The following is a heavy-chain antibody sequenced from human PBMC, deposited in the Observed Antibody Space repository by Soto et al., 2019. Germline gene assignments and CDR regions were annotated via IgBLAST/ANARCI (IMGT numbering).Heavy chain of an antibody. Sequence: GGSLRLSCTASVFSLSTYSMNWVRQAPGKGLEWVSFISSSSTIHYADSVKGRFTISRDNAKNSLYLQMSSLGAEDTAVYFCARGLVGNSFAMDVWGQGTTVTVS. CDR3: ARGLVGNSFAMDV. CDR1: VFSLSTYS. D-gene: IGHD2-8*02. J-gene: IGHJ6*02. CDR2: ISSSSTI. V-gene: IGHV3-48*01.